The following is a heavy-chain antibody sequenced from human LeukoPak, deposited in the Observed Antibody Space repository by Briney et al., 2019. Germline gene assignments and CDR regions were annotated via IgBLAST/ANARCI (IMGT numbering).Heavy chain of an antibody. J-gene: IGHJ4*02. V-gene: IGHV1-2*02. D-gene: IGHD3-10*01. Sequence: GASVKVSCKASGYTFTGYYMHWVRQAPGQGLEWMGWINPNSGGTNYAQKFQGRVTMTRDTSISTAYMELSSLRSEDTAVYYCARDRGFGELSLSPFDYWGQGTLVTVSS. CDR3: ARDRGFGELSLSPFDY. CDR2: INPNSGGT. CDR1: GYTFTGYY.